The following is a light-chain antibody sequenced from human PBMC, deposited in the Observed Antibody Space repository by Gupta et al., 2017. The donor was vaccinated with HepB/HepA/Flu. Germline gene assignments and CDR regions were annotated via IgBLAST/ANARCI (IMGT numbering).Light chain of an antibody. J-gene: IGKJ4*01. V-gene: IGKV3-11*01. CDR3: LQRSDWPFT. CDR1: QNIKNY. Sequence: EIVLTQSPATLSLSPGERATLSCRANQNIKNYLAWYQQKPGQAPRLLICDASSRATGIPARFSGSGSGTDFTLTISSLEPEDFAVYYCLQRSDWPFTFGGGTKVEIK. CDR2: DAS.